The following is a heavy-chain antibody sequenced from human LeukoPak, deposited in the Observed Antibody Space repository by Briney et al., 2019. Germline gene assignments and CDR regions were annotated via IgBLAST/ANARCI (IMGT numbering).Heavy chain of an antibody. CDR2: ISGSGGST. CDR1: GFTFSRYA. CDR3: AKEVIVGVSFDY. Sequence: GGSLRLSCAASGFTFSRYAMLWVRQAPGKGLEWVSAISGSGGSTYYADSVKGRSTISRDNSKNTLYLQMNSLRAEDTAVYYCAKEVIVGVSFDYWGQGTLVTVSS. V-gene: IGHV3-23*01. J-gene: IGHJ4*02. D-gene: IGHD1-26*01.